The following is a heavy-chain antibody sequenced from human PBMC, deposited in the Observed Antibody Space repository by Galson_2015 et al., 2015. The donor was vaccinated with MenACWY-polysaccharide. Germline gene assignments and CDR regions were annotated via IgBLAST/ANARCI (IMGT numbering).Heavy chain of an antibody. D-gene: IGHD1-26*01. CDR2: IKSNRHGGTT. J-gene: IGHJ3*02. CDR3: TGIVGSYDKFDT. CDR1: GFPFSNAW. V-gene: IGHV3-15*01. Sequence: LRLSCAASGFPFSNAWMSWVRQAPGKGLEWVGRIKSNRHGGTTDYAAPVKGRFTVSRDDPKNTLYLQMNSLKSEDTGVYFRTGIVGSYDKFDTWGQGTMVTVSS.